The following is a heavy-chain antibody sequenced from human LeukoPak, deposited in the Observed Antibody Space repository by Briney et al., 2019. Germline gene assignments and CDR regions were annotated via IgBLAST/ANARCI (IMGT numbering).Heavy chain of an antibody. D-gene: IGHD3-10*01. Sequence: PGGSLRLSCAASGFTFSSYGMRWVRQAPGKGLEWVAVIWYDGSNKYYADSVKGQFTISRDNSKNTLYLQMNSLRAEDTAVYYCAREGYYYGSGSYWPFDYWGQGTLVTVSS. CDR3: AREGYYYGSGSYWPFDY. CDR1: GFTFSSYG. V-gene: IGHV3-33*01. CDR2: IWYDGSNK. J-gene: IGHJ4*02.